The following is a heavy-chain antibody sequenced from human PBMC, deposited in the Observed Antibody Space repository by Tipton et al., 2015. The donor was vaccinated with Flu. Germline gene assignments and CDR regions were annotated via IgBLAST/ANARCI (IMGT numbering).Heavy chain of an antibody. V-gene: IGHV4-39*01. Sequence: TLSLTCTVSSGSIRSTNYFCAWIRQPPGKRLELIGSIYSTGTTYYNPSLKSRVTISVDTSKRQFSLMLKSVTAADTAVYFCARLSYYDVDLKNFYFDYWGQGALVTASS. CDR3: ARLSYYDVDLKNFYFDY. CDR2: IYSTGTT. D-gene: IGHD3-10*02. CDR1: SGSIRSTNYF. J-gene: IGHJ4*02.